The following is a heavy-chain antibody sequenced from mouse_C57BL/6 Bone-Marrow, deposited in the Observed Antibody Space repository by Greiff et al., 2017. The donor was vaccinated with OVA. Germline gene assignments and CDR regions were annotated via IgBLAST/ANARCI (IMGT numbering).Heavy chain of an antibody. D-gene: IGHD2-4*01. V-gene: IGHV1-63*01. J-gene: IGHJ1*03. CDR3: ARGVYYDYLFDV. CDR2: IYPGGGYT. Sequence: QVQLQQSGAELVRPGTSVKMSCKASGYTFTNCWIGWAKQRPGHGLEWIGDIYPGGGYTNYNEKFKGKATLTADKSSSTAYMQFSSLTSEDSAIYYCARGVYYDYLFDVWGTGTTVTVSS. CDR1: GYTFTNCW.